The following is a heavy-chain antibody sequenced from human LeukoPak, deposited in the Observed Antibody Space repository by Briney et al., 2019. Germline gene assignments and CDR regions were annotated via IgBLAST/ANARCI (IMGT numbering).Heavy chain of an antibody. V-gene: IGHV3-23*01. CDR2: IGSGAKM. Sequence: GGSLRLSCTVSGFSISGRGMTWGRQAPGKGLGWVSSIGSGAKMFYTDSVKGRFTVSSDTSKNTLFLQMNSLRAEDTAVYYFATTVWTGQCPDYFDVWGQGTLVTVSS. CDR1: GFSISGRG. D-gene: IGHD6-19*01. CDR3: ATTVWTGQCPDYFDV. J-gene: IGHJ4*02.